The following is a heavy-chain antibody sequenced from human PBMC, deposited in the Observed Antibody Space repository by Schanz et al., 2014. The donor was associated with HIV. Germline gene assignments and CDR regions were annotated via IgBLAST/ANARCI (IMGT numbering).Heavy chain of an antibody. D-gene: IGHD5-12*01. CDR2: ISAYNGNT. Sequence: QVKLVQSGAEVKRPGSTVKVSCTASGGTLISTYGFSWARQAPGQGLEWMGWISAYNGNTNYAQKVQGRVTMTTDTSTSTAYMELRSLRSDDTAVYYCARGAAEMATMTPWRYWGQGTLVTVSS. J-gene: IGHJ4*02. CDR3: ARGAAEMATMTPWRY. CDR1: GGTLISTYG. V-gene: IGHV1-18*01.